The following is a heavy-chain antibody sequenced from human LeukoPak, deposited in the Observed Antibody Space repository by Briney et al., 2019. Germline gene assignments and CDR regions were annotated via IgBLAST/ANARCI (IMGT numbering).Heavy chain of an antibody. D-gene: IGHD6-13*01. J-gene: IGHJ5*02. CDR2: INPNSGNI. V-gene: IGHV1-2*02. Sequence: ASVKVSCKASGYTFTGYYMHWVRQAPGQGLEWMGWINPNSGNINYAQKFEGRVTMTRDTSISTAYMELSRLRFDDTAVYYCARIAAALNWFDPRGQGTLVTVSS. CDR3: ARIAAALNWFDP. CDR1: GYTFTGYY.